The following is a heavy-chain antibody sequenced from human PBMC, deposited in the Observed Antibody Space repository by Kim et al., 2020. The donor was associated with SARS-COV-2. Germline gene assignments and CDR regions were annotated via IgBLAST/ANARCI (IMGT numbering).Heavy chain of an antibody. V-gene: IGHV1-69*06. CDR1: GGTFSSYA. CDR3: ARDVRYFDWLPPNYYYYGMDV. CDR2: IIPIFGTA. Sequence: SVKVSCKASGGTFSSYAISWVRQAPGQGLEWMGGIIPIFGTANYAQKFQGRVTITADKSTSTAYMELSSLRSEDTAVYYCARDVRYFDWLPPNYYYYGMDVWGQGTTVTVSS. J-gene: IGHJ6*02. D-gene: IGHD3-9*01.